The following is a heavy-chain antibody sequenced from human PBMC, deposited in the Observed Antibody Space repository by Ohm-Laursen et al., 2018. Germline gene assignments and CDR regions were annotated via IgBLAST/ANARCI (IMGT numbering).Heavy chain of an antibody. J-gene: IGHJ6*02. CDR3: ARGGSGWSRDV. CDR2: ISFTSDP. Sequence: SLRLSCAASGFTFTSYWMSWVRQAPGKGLEWVSTISFTSDPYYAESLRGRFTVSRDNTRNSVYLQMNSLRDEDTGVYYCARGGSGWSRDVWGQGTTVIVSS. CDR1: GFTFTSYW. V-gene: IGHV3-48*02. D-gene: IGHD6-13*01.